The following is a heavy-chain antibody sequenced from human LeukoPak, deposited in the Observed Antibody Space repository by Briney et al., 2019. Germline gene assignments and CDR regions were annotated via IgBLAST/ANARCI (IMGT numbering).Heavy chain of an antibody. CDR1: GFTFSTYA. CDR3: VKDLRGGGYYTSFDY. Sequence: GVSLRLFCSASGFTFSTYAMHCVRQAPAKALEHVSTINTNGDDTYYADSVKGRFNISRDNCKRTLYLQMSRLRGQDTAVYYCVKDLRGGGYYTSFDYWGQGTLVTVSS. J-gene: IGHJ4*02. D-gene: IGHD3-10*01. CDR2: INTNGDDT. V-gene: IGHV3-64D*09.